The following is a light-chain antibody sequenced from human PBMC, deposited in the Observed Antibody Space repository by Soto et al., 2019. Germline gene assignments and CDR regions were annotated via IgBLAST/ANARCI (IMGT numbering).Light chain of an antibody. J-gene: IGKJ2*01. CDR1: QTVHSSF. CDR3: QQHGGSPPYT. CDR2: GTL. Sequence: EVVLTHSPGTLSLSPGDRATVSCRASQTVHSSFFAWYQHKGGQAPRLLIYGTLNRAAGIPDRFSGHGSGTDFTLTIDGLEPEDFAMYFCQQHGGSPPYTFGRGTRVEI. V-gene: IGKV3-20*01.